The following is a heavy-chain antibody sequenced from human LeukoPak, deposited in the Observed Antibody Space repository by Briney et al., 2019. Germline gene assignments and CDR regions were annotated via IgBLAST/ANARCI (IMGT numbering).Heavy chain of an antibody. J-gene: IGHJ4*02. CDR2: IIPILGIA. D-gene: IGHD3-22*01. CDR3: ATHDSYYYDSSGYYYLDY. Sequence: SVKVSCKASGGTFSSYAISWVRQAPGQGLEWMGRIIPILGIANYAQKFQGRATITADKSTSTAYMELSSLRSEDTAVYYCATHDSYYYDSSGYYYLDYWGQGTLVTVSS. V-gene: IGHV1-69*04. CDR1: GGTFSSYA.